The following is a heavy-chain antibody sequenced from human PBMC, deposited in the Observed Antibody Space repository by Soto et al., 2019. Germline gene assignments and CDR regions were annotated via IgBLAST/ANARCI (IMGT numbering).Heavy chain of an antibody. J-gene: IGHJ3*02. D-gene: IGHD1-26*01. Sequence: QVQLVESGGGLVKPGGSLRLSCAASGFIFSDNYMSWIRQAPGKGLEWVSYISSRSYSTVYYADSVKGRFTISRDSTKKSLDLQMNSLRAEDTAVYYCATRVVGATHLGAFDIWGQGTMVTVSS. CDR2: ISSRSYSTV. V-gene: IGHV3-11*01. CDR3: ATRVVGATHLGAFDI. CDR1: GFIFSDNY.